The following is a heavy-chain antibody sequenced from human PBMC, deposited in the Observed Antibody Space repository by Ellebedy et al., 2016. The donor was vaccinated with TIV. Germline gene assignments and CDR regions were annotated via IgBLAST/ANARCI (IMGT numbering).Heavy chain of an antibody. D-gene: IGHD1-26*01. CDR3: ARSVGATDY. CDR1: GGSISSYY. J-gene: IGHJ4*02. CDR2: INYSGST. Sequence: GSLRLSXTVSGGSISSYYWSWVRQPPGKGLEWIGYINYSGSTSYNPSLKSRVNMSIDASKIQFSLMLRSVSAADTAVYYCARSVGATDYWGQGTLVTVSS. V-gene: IGHV4-59*13.